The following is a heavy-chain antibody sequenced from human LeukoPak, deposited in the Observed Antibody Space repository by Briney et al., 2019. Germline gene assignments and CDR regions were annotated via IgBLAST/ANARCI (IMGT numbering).Heavy chain of an antibody. CDR1: DGSFSGYY. J-gene: IGHJ4*02. CDR3: ARGPRITMVRGVIITFLDY. CDR2: INHSGST. Sequence: SETLSLTCAVYDGSFSGYYWSWIRQPPGKGLEWIGEINHSGSTNYNPSLKSRVTISVDTSKNQFSLKLSSVTAADTAVYYCARGPRITMVRGVIITFLDYWGQGTLVTVSS. V-gene: IGHV4-34*01. D-gene: IGHD3-10*01.